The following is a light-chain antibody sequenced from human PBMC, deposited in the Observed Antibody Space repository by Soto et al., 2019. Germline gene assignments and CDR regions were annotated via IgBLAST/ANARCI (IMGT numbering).Light chain of an antibody. Sequence: AIQMTQSPSSLSASVGDRVTITCRSSQAIRNDLGWYQQKPGKAPDLLIYAASSLQSGVPSRFSGSGSGTDFTLTISSLQPEDFATYYCLQNYNYPRTFGQGTRLEIK. CDR1: QAIRND. CDR2: AAS. V-gene: IGKV1-6*01. J-gene: IGKJ5*01. CDR3: LQNYNYPRT.